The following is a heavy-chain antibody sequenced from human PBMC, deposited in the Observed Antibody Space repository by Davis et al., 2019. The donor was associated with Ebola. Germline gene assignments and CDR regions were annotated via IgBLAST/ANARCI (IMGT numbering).Heavy chain of an antibody. CDR2: INPSGGST. CDR3: AREDIVVVVAATRGNYYYGMDV. V-gene: IGHV1-46*01. D-gene: IGHD2-15*01. J-gene: IGHJ6*04. Sequence: AASVKVSCKASGYTFTGYYMHWVRQAPGQGLEWTGIINPSGGSTSYAQKFQGRVTMTRDTSTSTVYMELSSLRSEDTAVYYCAREDIVVVVAATRGNYYYGMDVWGKGTTVTVSS. CDR1: GYTFTGYY.